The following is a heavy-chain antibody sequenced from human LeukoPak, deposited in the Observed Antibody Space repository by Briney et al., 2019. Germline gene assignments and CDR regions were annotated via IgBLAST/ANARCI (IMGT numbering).Heavy chain of an antibody. V-gene: IGHV3-23*01. CDR1: GFSFSSSA. CDR3: ASHDTSNYYLYRYLTN. Sequence: GGSLRLSCVASGFSFSSSAMSWVRQPPGKGLESVSSITGTGGSIYYADSVKGRFTISRDNSKNTLFLQMNSLRAEDTAVYSCASHDTSNYYLYRYLTNWGQGTLVTVSS. D-gene: IGHD3-22*01. CDR2: ITGTGGSI. J-gene: IGHJ4*02.